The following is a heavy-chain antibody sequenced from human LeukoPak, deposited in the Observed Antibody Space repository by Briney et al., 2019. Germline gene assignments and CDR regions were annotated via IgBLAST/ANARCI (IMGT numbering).Heavy chain of an antibody. CDR2: IYYSGST. V-gene: IGHV4-61*05. D-gene: IGHD6-19*01. J-gene: IGHJ4*02. CDR3: ARHKTYSSAWLFDS. Sequence: PSETLSLTCTVSGGSISSSSYYWGWIRQPPGKGLEWIGYIYYSGSTSYNPSLKSRVTMSVDTSKNQFSLKLRSVTAADTAVYYCARHKTYSSAWLFDSWGQGTLVTVSS. CDR1: GGSISSSSYY.